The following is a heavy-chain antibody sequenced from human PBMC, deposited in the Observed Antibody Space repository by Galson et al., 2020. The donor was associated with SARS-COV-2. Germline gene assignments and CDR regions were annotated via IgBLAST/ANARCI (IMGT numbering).Heavy chain of an antibody. CDR3: AKAFDGSGWFGEWTFDY. J-gene: IGHJ4*02. Sequence: AGSLRISCAASGFTFSAYALTWLRQAPGQGLKWSSAITGRGSSTFYADSVKGRFTISRDNSRNTLYLQMNSLRAEDAALYHCAKAFDGSGWFGEWTFDYWGQGTLVTVSS. V-gene: IGHV3-23*01. CDR2: ITGRGSST. CDR1: GFTFSAYA. D-gene: IGHD3-10*01.